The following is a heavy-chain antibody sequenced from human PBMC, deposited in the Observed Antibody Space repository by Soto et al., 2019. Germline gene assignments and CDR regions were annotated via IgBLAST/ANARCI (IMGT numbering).Heavy chain of an antibody. CDR3: ARDRLIFGVVVPYNWFDP. V-gene: IGHV3-9*01. CDR2: ISWNSGRTS. J-gene: IGHJ5*02. D-gene: IGHD3-3*01. CDR1: GFTFDDYA. Sequence: GGSLRLSCAASGFTFDDYAMHWVRQAPGKGLEWVSGISWNSGRTSYYSDSVKGRFTISRDNAKNSLYLQMNSLRAEDTAVYYCARDRLIFGVVVPYNWFDPWGQGTLVTVSS.